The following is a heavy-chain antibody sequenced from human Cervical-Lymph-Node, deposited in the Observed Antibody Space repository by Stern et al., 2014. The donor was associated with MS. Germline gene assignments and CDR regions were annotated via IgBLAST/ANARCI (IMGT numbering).Heavy chain of an antibody. J-gene: IGHJ6*02. D-gene: IGHD3-3*01. CDR3: ATANYEFGYYGMDV. CDR2: ISWSGTKI. CDR1: GLAFDDYA. Sequence: EVQLVESGGGLVQPGRSLRLSCAAAGLAFDDYAMHWVRQAPGKGLAWVSGISWSGTKIGYADSVKGRCTISRDNAKNSLFLQMNNLRAEDTALYYCATANYEFGYYGMDVWGQGTAVTVS. V-gene: IGHV3-9*01.